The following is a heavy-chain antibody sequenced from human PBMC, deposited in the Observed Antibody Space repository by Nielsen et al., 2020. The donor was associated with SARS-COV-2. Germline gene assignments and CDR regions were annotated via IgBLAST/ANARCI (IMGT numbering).Heavy chain of an antibody. CDR2: IDQSGGN. Sequence: SETLSLTCAVYGGSFSGYYWSWIRQSPGKGLEWIGEIDQSGGNNYNPSLKNRVTISEEKSKNQFSLRLTSVTAADTAVYYCARGRLEINMMLVVMTGAANYFDSWGQGTLVTVSS. CDR3: ARGRLEINMMLVVMTGAANYFDS. CDR1: GGSFSGYY. V-gene: IGHV4-34*01. D-gene: IGHD3-22*01. J-gene: IGHJ4*02.